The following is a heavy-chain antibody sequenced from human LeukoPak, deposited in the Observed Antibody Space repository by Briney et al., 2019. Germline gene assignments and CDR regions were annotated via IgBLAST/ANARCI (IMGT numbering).Heavy chain of an antibody. J-gene: IGHJ5*02. CDR2: TYYRSKWSN. Sequence: SQTLSLTCAISGDSVSSNIAAWHWIRQSPSRGLEWLGRTYYRSKWSNDYAVSVQSRITVNPDTSKNQFSLQLNSVTPEDTAVYYCARGAYNSVWSWGQGTLVTVSS. CDR3: ARGAYNSVWS. CDR1: GDSVSSNIAA. D-gene: IGHD6-19*01. V-gene: IGHV6-1*01.